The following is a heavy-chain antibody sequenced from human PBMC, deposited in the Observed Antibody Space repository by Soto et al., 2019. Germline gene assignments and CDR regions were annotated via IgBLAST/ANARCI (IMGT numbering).Heavy chain of an antibody. CDR1: GFTFTSSA. Sequence: ASVEVSCKASGFTFTSSAVQWVRQARGQRLEWIGWIVVGSGNTNYAQKFQERVTITRDMSTSTAYMELSSLRSEDTAVYYCAAERSSMVRGVIPDYWGQGTLVTVSS. V-gene: IGHV1-58*01. D-gene: IGHD3-10*01. J-gene: IGHJ4*02. CDR2: IVVGSGNT. CDR3: AAERSSMVRGVIPDY.